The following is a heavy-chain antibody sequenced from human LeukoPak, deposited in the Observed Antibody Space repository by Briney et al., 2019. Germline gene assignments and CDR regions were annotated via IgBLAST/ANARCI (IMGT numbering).Heavy chain of an antibody. CDR2: IKHDGSEK. D-gene: IGHD7-27*01. V-gene: IGHV3-7*03. CDR3: AKDGGLWVSAHWGDS. Sequence: PGGSLRLSCAASGLTFSRHWMTWVRQAPGKGLEWVANIKHDGSEKNYVDSVKGRFTISRDNSKNTLFLQMNSLRAEDTAVYYCAKDGGLWVSAHWGDSWGRGTLVTVSS. CDR1: GLTFSRHW. J-gene: IGHJ4*02.